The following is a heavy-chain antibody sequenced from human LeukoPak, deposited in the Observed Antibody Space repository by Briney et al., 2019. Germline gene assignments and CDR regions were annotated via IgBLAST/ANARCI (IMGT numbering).Heavy chain of an antibody. CDR1: GGSISSGGYY. CDR2: IYYSGST. V-gene: IGHV4-31*03. CDR3: ARGGGSGYDSGYYDY. J-gene: IGHJ4*02. D-gene: IGHD5-12*01. Sequence: SQTLSLTCTVSGGSISSGGYYWSWIRQHPGKGLDWIGYIYYSGSTYYNPSLKSRVTISVDTSKNQFSLKLSSVTAADTAVYYCARGGGSGYDSGYYDYWGQGTLVTVSS.